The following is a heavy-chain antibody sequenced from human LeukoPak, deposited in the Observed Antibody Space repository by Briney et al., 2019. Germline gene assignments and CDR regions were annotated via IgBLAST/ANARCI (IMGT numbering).Heavy chain of an antibody. J-gene: IGHJ4*02. CDR2: INYSGRT. Sequence: SETLSLTCTLCGGSITSYYWSWIRQPPEKGLEWIGYINYSGRTNYHPSLKSRFTTSVETSKTQCSLKLSSVTAADPAVYYVARGRVGSSWVNFDYWGQGTLVTVSS. V-gene: IGHV4-59*01. CDR1: GGSITSYY. D-gene: IGHD6-13*01. CDR3: ARGRVGSSWVNFDY.